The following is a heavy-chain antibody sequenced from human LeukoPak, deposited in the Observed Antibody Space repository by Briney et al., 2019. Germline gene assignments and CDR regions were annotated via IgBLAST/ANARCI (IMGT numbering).Heavy chain of an antibody. CDR1: GFTFSDYY. CDR2: ISSSSSTI. Sequence: SGGSLRLSCAASGFTFSDYYMSWIRQAPGKGLEWVSYISSSSSTIYYADSVKGRFTISRDDAKNSLYLQMNSLRAEDTAVYYCASSPYSSSWQFDPWGQGALVTVSS. J-gene: IGHJ5*02. V-gene: IGHV3-11*04. D-gene: IGHD6-13*01. CDR3: ASSPYSSSWQFDP.